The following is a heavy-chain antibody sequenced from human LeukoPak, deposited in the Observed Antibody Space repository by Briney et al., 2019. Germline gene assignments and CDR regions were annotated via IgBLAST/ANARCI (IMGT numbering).Heavy chain of an antibody. CDR2: IYYSGST. CDR3: ARSRRRSDAFDI. Sequence: SETLSLTCTVSGGSISSSSYYWGWIRQPPGKGLEWIGSIYYSGSTYYNPSLKSRVTISVDTSKNQFSLKLSSVTAADTAVYYCARSRRRSDAFDIWGQGTMVTVSS. CDR1: GGSISSSSYY. J-gene: IGHJ3*02. V-gene: IGHV4-39*01.